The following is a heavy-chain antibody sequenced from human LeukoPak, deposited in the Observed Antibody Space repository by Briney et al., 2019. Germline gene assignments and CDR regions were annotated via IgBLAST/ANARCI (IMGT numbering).Heavy chain of an antibody. Sequence: GGSLRLSCAASGFSFSTNWMHWVRQAPGKGLVWVSRIKSDGSDTSYADSVKGRFTISRDNAKNTLYLQMNSLRAEDTDVYHCAVFSWPYYWGQGTLVTVSS. CDR2: IKSDGSDT. D-gene: IGHD2-8*01. V-gene: IGHV3-74*01. CDR1: GFSFSTNW. CDR3: AVFSWPYY. J-gene: IGHJ4*02.